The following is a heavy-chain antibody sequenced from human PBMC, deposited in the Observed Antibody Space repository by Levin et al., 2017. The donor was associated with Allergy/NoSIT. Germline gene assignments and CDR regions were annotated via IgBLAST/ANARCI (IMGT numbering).Heavy chain of an antibody. CDR2: ISSNGGST. Sequence: LSLTCAASGFTFRSYAMHWVRQAPGKGLEYVSAISSNGGSTYYANSVKGRFTISRDNSKNTLYLQMGSLRAEDMAVYYCARAPSGYCSSTSCFRDYYDYMDVWGKGTTVTVSS. CDR1: GFTFRSYA. V-gene: IGHV3-64*01. CDR3: ARAPSGYCSSTSCFRDYYDYMDV. J-gene: IGHJ6*03. D-gene: IGHD2-2*03.